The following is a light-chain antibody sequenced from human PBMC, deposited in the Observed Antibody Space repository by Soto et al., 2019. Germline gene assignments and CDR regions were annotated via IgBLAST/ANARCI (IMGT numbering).Light chain of an antibody. Sequence: DIQMTQSPSTLSASVGDRVTITCRASQSISSWLAWYQQKPGKAPKLLIYDASSLESGVPSRFSGSGSGTEFTLTISSLQPDDFATYCCLQHNSYPWTFGQGTKVEIK. CDR2: DAS. J-gene: IGKJ1*01. V-gene: IGKV1-5*01. CDR3: LQHNSYPWT. CDR1: QSISSW.